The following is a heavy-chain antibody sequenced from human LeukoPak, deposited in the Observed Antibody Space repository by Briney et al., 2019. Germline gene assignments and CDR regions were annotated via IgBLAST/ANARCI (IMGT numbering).Heavy chain of an antibody. CDR2: IYYSGST. J-gene: IGHJ6*03. Sequence: PSETLSLTCTVSGGPISSSSYYWGWIRQPPGKGLEWIGSIYYSGSTYYNPSLKSRVTISVDTSKNQFSLKLSSVTAADTAVYYCARDYYYDSSGYYLRHDYYYYYMDVWGKGTTVTVSS. CDR1: GGPISSSSYY. V-gene: IGHV4-39*02. CDR3: ARDYYYDSSGYYLRHDYYYYYMDV. D-gene: IGHD3-22*01.